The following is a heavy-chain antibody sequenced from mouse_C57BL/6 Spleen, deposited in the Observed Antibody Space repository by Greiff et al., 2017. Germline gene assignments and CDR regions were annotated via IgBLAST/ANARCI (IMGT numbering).Heavy chain of an antibody. V-gene: IGHV1-5*01. J-gene: IGHJ2*01. CDR3: TRKRDSGTFFDY. D-gene: IGHD4-1*01. Sequence: VQLQQSGTVLARPGASVKMSCKTSGYTFTSYWMHWVKQRPGQGLEWIGAIYPGNSDTSYNQKFKGKAKLTAVTSASTAYMELSSLTNEDSAVYYCTRKRDSGTFFDYWGQGTTLTVSS. CDR2: IYPGNSDT. CDR1: GYTFTSYW.